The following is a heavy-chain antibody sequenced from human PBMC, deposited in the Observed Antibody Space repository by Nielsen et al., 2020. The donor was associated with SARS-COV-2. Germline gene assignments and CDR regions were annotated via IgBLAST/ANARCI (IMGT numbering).Heavy chain of an antibody. V-gene: IGHV4-59*01. J-gene: IGHJ6*02. CDR3: ARENYDVLTYFYGMDV. Sequence: SETLSLTCSVSGASISSSYWSWIRQSPGKGLEWIGHISYSGTTNYNPSLNSRVTISVDTSKNHFSLKLTSVTATDTAVYYRARENYDVLTYFYGMDVWGQGTTVTVSS. D-gene: IGHD3-9*01. CDR2: ISYSGTT. CDR1: GASISSSY.